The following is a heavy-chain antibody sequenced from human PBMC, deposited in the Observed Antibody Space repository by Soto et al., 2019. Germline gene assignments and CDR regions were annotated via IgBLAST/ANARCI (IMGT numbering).Heavy chain of an antibody. J-gene: IGHJ6*02. CDR1: GDSVSSNSAA. V-gene: IGHV6-1*01. D-gene: IGHD1-7*01. CDR3: ARDWAGTSYRDYYYGMDV. CDR2: TYYRSKWYN. Sequence: SQTLSLTCAISGDSVSSNSAAWNWIRQSPSRGLDWLGRTYYRSKWYNDYAVSVKSRITINPDTSKNKFSLQLNSVTPEDTAVYYCARDWAGTSYRDYYYGMDVWGQGTTVTVSS.